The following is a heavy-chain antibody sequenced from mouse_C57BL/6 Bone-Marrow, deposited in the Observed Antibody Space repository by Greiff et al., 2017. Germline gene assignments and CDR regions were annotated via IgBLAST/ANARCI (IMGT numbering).Heavy chain of an antibody. Sequence: QVQLQQPGAELVRPGTSVKLSCKASGYTFTSYWMHWVKQRPGQGLEWIGVIDPSDSYTNYNQKFKGKATLTVDTSSSTAYMQLSSLTSEDSAVYYCARHYGNYYFDDWGQGTTLPVSS. V-gene: IGHV1-59*01. CDR2: IDPSDSYT. CDR3: ARHYGNYYFDD. D-gene: IGHD2-1*01. CDR1: GYTFTSYW. J-gene: IGHJ2*01.